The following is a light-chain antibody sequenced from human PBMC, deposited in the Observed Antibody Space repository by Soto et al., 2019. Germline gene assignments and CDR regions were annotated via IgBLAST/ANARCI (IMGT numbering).Light chain of an antibody. V-gene: IGKV1-13*02. CDR3: QQFNSYPIT. CDR1: QDIRGA. CDR2: DVS. J-gene: IGKJ5*01. Sequence: AIQVTQSPSSLSASVGDRVTITCRASQDIRGALAWYQQKPGKAPRLLIFDVSTLETGVPSRFSGGGSGTEFTLTISSLQPEDLGTYYCQQFNSYPITFGHGTRLAIK.